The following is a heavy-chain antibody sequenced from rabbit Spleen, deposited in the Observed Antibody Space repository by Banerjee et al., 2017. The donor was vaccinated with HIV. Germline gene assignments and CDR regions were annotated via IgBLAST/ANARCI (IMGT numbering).Heavy chain of an antibody. D-gene: IGHD4-2*01. Sequence: QSLEESGGGLVQPERSLTLTCTASGFSFSSSYYMWWVRQAPGKGLEWIGCIKTGSGSTWYATWAKGRFPISKTSSTTVTLQMTSLTSADTATYFCARDGAGGTNSALWGQGTLVTVS. CDR2: IKTGSGST. V-gene: IGHV1S40*01. CDR1: GFSFSSSYY. J-gene: IGHJ3*01. CDR3: ARDGAGGTNSAL.